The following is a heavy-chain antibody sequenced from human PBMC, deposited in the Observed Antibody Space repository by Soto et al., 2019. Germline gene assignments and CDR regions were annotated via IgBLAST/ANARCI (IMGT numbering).Heavy chain of an antibody. CDR2: ISGSGSST. CDR1: GFTFSSYA. Sequence: EVQLLESGGGLVQPGGSLRLSCAASGFTFSSYAMSWVRQSPGKGLEWVSAISGSGSSTYYADSVKGRFTISRDNSKNTLYLQRNSLRAEDTAVYYCATHSSPLRYFDWFDYWGQGTLVTVSS. CDR3: ATHSSPLRYFDWFDY. D-gene: IGHD3-9*01. J-gene: IGHJ4*02. V-gene: IGHV3-23*01.